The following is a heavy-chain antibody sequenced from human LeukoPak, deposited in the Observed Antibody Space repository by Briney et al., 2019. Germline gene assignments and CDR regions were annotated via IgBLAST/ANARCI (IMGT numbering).Heavy chain of an antibody. D-gene: IGHD2-15*01. CDR1: GFTFSSYS. Sequence: GGSLRLSCAASGFTFSSYSMTWVRQAPGKGLEWVSSISSSSRYIYYADSMKGRFTISRDNAKNSLYLQVNSLRAEDTAVYYCARGTAHCSGGSCFHPFDDWGQGTLVTVSS. CDR3: ARGTAHCSGGSCFHPFDD. CDR2: ISSSSRYI. J-gene: IGHJ4*02. V-gene: IGHV3-21*01.